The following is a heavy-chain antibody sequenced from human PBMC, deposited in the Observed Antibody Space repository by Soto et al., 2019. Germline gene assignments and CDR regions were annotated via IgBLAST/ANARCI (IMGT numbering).Heavy chain of an antibody. CDR2: INHSGST. Sequence: QVQLQQWGAGLLKPSETLSLTCAVYGGSFSGYYWSWIRQPPGKALEWIGEINHSGSTNYNPSLKSRVTISVDASKNQFPLKLSSVTAADTAVYYCARGGNIVVVVAATRAFDYWGQGTLVTVSS. J-gene: IGHJ4*02. CDR1: GGSFSGYY. D-gene: IGHD2-15*01. V-gene: IGHV4-34*01. CDR3: ARGGNIVVVVAATRAFDY.